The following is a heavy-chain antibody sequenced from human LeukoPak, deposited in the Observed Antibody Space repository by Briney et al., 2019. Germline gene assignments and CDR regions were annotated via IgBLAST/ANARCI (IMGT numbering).Heavy chain of an antibody. CDR1: GDSMNGYY. CDR2: IYYRGST. J-gene: IGHJ4*02. Sequence: PSETLSLTCIVSGDSMNGYYWSWMRQSPGKGLEWLGHIYYRGSTYYNPSLKSRVTMSIETSENQFSLKLTSVTAADTAVYFCVRHPWRLGSRDYNFDYWGQGILATVSS. V-gene: IGHV4-59*08. CDR3: VRHPWRLGSRDYNFDY. D-gene: IGHD3-16*01.